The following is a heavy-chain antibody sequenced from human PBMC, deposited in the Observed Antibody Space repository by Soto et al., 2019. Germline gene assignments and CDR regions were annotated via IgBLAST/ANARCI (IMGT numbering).Heavy chain of an antibody. CDR1: GFTFSSYG. J-gene: IGHJ4*02. CDR2: ISYDGSNK. D-gene: IGHD3-22*01. Sequence: QVQLVESGGGVVQHGRSLRLSCAASGFTFSSYGMHWVRQAPGKGLEWVAVISYDGSNKYYADSVKGRFTISRDNSKNTLYLQMNSLRAEDTAVYYCAKWHSSGYGYFDYWGQGTLVTVSS. CDR3: AKWHSSGYGYFDY. V-gene: IGHV3-30*18.